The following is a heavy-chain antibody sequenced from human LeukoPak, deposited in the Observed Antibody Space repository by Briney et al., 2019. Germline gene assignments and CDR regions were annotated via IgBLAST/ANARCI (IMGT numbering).Heavy chain of an antibody. CDR1: GFTFSDDY. Sequence: GGSPRLSCAASGFTFSDDYMSWIRQAPGKGLEWISHISGSGYTIYYADSVKGRFTISRDNAKNSLYLQMNSLRAEDTAVYYCARSATGTTDLGYYYYHGIDAWGQGTTVTVSS. CDR3: ARSATGTTDLGYYYYHGIDA. D-gene: IGHD1-1*01. J-gene: IGHJ6*02. CDR2: ISGSGYTI. V-gene: IGHV3-11*01.